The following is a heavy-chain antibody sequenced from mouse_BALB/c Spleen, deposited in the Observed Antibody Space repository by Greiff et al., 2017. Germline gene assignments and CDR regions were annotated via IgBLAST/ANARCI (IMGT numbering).Heavy chain of an antibody. CDR1: GFTFSSFG. CDR2: ISSGSSTI. CDR3: ARSSYDGYSYAMDY. V-gene: IGHV5-17*02. Sequence: EVMLVESGGGLVQPGGSRKLSCAASGFTFSSFGMHWVRQAPEKGLEWVAYISSGSSTIYYADTVKGRFTISRDNPKNTLFLQMTSLRSEDTAMYYCARSSYDGYSYAMDYWGQGTSVTVSA. D-gene: IGHD2-3*01. J-gene: IGHJ4*01.